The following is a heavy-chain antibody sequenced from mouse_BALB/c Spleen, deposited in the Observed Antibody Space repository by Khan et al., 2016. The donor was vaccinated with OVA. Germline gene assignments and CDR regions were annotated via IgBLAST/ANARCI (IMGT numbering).Heavy chain of an antibody. CDR1: GYSITSGYA. V-gene: IGHV3-2*02. Sequence: EVKLLESGPGLVKPSQSLSLTCTVTGYSITSGYAWNWIRQFPGNKLEWMGYISYSGVTCYTPSLKSRISITRDTSKNQFFLQLNSVTTEDTATYYWARGNYYGDYFDYWGQGTTLTVSA. D-gene: IGHD1-1*01. CDR3: ARGNYYGDYFDY. CDR2: ISYSGVT. J-gene: IGHJ2*01.